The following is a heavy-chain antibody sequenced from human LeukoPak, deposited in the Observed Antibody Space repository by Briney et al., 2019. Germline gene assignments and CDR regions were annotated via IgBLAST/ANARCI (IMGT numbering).Heavy chain of an antibody. CDR3: ASLYSYGYESNFDY. Sequence: GGSLRLSCAASGFTVSSNYMSWVRQAPGKGLEWVSVIYSGGSTYCADSVKGRFTISRDNSKNTLYLQMNGLRAEDTAVYYCASLYSYGYESNFDYWGQGTLVTVSS. CDR1: GFTVSSNY. V-gene: IGHV3-66*01. D-gene: IGHD5-18*01. J-gene: IGHJ4*02. CDR2: IYSGGST.